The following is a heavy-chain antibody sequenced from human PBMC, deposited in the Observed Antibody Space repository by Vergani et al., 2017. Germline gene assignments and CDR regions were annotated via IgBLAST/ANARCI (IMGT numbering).Heavy chain of an antibody. D-gene: IGHD2-2*01. CDR2: INNSCST. Sequence: QVQLQQWGAGLLNPSETLSLTCAVYGGSFSGYYWSWIRQPPGKGLEWIGEINNSCSTNYNPSLKGRVTISVDTSKNQFSLKLSSVTAADTAVYYCARNYLVVPAAISPKHYCYMHGWGKGTTVTLS. J-gene: IGHJ6*03. V-gene: IGHV4-34*01. CDR1: GGSFSGYY. CDR3: ARNYLVVPAAISPKHYCYMHG.